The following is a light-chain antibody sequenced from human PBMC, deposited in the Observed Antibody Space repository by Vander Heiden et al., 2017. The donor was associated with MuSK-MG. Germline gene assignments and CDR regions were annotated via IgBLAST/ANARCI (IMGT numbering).Light chain of an antibody. CDR2: DAS. J-gene: IGKJ4*01. CDR1: QSVASS. V-gene: IGKV3-15*01. CDR3: QQYSNWLT. Sequence: EIVMTQSPATLSVSLGERATLSCRASQSVASSLAWYQQKPGQAPRLLIYDASTRATGIPAGFSGSGSGTEFTLTISSLQSEDFAVYYCQQYSNWLTFGGGTKVEIK.